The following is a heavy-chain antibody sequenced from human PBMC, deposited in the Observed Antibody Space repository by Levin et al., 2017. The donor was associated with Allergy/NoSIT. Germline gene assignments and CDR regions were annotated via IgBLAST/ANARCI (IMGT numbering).Heavy chain of an antibody. V-gene: IGHV3-21*01. Sequence: SGGSLRLSCAASGFTFSDYSMNWVRQAPGKGLEWVSSISPNSNYIYYADSLKGRFTISRDNAKSSVFLQMNSLRAEDTALYYCARSGSPDYWGQGTLVTVSS. CDR3: ARSGSPDY. CDR1: GFTFSDYS. CDR2: ISPNSNYI. J-gene: IGHJ4*02. D-gene: IGHD3-22*01.